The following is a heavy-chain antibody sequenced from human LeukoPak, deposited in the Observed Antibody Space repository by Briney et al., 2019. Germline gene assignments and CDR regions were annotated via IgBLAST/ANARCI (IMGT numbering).Heavy chain of an antibody. CDR1: GFTFSSSG. D-gene: IGHD6-13*01. J-gene: IGHJ4*02. Sequence: GGSLRLSCAASGFTFSSSGMHWVRQAPGKGLEWVAFIWYDGSNKYYADSVKGRFTISRDNSKNALYLQMNSLRADDTAVYYCARDAAAAGSYFDYWGQGTLVTVSS. CDR2: IWYDGSNK. CDR3: ARDAAAAGSYFDY. V-gene: IGHV3-33*01.